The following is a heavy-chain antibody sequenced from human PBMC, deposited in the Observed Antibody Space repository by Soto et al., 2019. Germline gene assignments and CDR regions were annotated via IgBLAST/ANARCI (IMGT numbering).Heavy chain of an antibody. CDR3: ARSLSSLGYYGMDV. D-gene: IGHD3-3*01. V-gene: IGHV1-3*01. CDR2: INAVNGNT. CDR1: GYTFTSYA. J-gene: IGHJ6*02. Sequence: ASVKVSCKASGYTFTSYAVHWVRQAPGQRLAWMGWINAVNGNTKYSQKVKDRVTITRDTSASTAYMELSSLRSEDTAVYYCARSLSSLGYYGMDVWGQGTTVTVSS.